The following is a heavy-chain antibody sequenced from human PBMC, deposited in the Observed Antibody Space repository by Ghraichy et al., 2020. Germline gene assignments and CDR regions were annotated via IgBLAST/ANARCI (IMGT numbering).Heavy chain of an antibody. V-gene: IGHV3-11*05. CDR2: ISTSGTYT. CDR1: GFTFSDSY. CDR3: ARESLSNYYDGSGPLDY. D-gene: IGHD3-22*01. Sequence: GSLRLSCAASGFTFSDSYMTWIRQAPGKGLEWVSYISTSGTYTKYSDSVKGRFTISRDDAKNSLYLQMDSLRADDTAVYYCARESLSNYYDGSGPLDYWGQGTLVTVSS. J-gene: IGHJ4*02.